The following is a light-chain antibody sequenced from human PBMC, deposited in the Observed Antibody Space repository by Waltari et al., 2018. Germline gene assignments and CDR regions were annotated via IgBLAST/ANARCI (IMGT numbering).Light chain of an antibody. J-gene: IGKJ5*01. Sequence: DIVLTQSPDSLAVSLGESATIDCWSSQSLFFGASGKNYLAWYHQKPGKPPKVLIYWASTREAGVPERISGSGSGAHFTLTVDSLQAEDVAVYYCQQYSSSPITFGQGTRLEI. CDR1: QSLFFGASGKNY. V-gene: IGKV4-1*01. CDR2: WAS. CDR3: QQYSSSPIT.